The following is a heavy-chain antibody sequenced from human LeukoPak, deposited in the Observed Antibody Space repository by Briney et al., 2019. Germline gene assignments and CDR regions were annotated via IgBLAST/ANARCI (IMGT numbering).Heavy chain of an antibody. CDR3: ARDDGSLDY. CDR1: GFTFSSYA. Sequence: GRSLRLSCAASGFTFSSYAMHWVRQAPGRGLEWVAVISYDGSNKYYADSVKGRFTISRDNSKNTLYLQMNSLRAEDTAVYYCARDDGSLDYWGQGTLVTFSS. V-gene: IGHV3-30-3*01. D-gene: IGHD5-24*01. J-gene: IGHJ4*02. CDR2: ISYDGSNK.